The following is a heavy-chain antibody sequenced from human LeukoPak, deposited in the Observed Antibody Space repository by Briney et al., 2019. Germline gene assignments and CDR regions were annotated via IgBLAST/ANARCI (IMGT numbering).Heavy chain of an antibody. D-gene: IGHD3-16*01. CDR1: GGSITSVGYY. CDR2: IYPSEST. V-gene: IGHV4-61*02. CDR3: ARVGGYSYIDV. Sequence: SETLSLTCTVSGGSITSVGYYWNWIRQPAGKELEWIGRIYPSESTNYNPSLKSRVTISIDTSKNQFSLNLNSVIAADTAVYYCARVGGYSYIDVWGEGTTVTISS. J-gene: IGHJ6*03.